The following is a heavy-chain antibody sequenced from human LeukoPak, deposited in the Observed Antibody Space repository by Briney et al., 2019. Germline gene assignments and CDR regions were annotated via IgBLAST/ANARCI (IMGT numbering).Heavy chain of an antibody. CDR2: IYHSGSA. J-gene: IGHJ4*02. CDR1: GGSIGSDNW. Sequence: PSGTLSLTCAVSGGSIGSDNWWGWVRQTPGKGLEWIGEIYHSGSANYNPSLKSRVTISVDNSKNQFSLKLSSVTAADTAVYYCARALQHYFGSGGSDYWGQGTLVTVSS. D-gene: IGHD3-10*01. V-gene: IGHV4-4*02. CDR3: ARALQHYFGSGGSDY.